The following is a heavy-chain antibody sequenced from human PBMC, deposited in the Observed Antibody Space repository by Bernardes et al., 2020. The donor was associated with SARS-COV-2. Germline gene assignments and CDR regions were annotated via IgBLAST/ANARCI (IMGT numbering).Heavy chain of an antibody. J-gene: IGHJ4*02. CDR2: PRGTAHNYAT. Sequence: GGSLRLSCAASGFSVSDYAIHWVRQASGKGLAWVGRPRGTAHNYATTYAASLKGRFTISRDDSGSTVYLQMNSLKTEDTAVYYCTTTELWNDFDYWGQGTQVTVSS. V-gene: IGHV3-73*01. CDR1: GFSVSDYA. CDR3: TTTELWNDFDY. D-gene: IGHD4-17*01.